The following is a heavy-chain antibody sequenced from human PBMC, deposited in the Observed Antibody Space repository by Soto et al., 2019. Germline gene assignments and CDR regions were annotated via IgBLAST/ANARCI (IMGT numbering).Heavy chain of an antibody. CDR2: IVGGSGST. CDR3: AADWSNRPFDF. CDR1: GFTLTSAD. V-gene: IGHV1-58*01. D-gene: IGHD3-3*01. J-gene: IGHJ4*02. Sequence: QMQLMQSGPEVKKPGTSVKVSCKASGFTLTSADVQWVRQTRGQRLEWIGWIVGGSGSTNYAQQFQGSLAITRDMSTSTVYMELSSLRSADTAVYYCAADWSNRPFDFWGQGTLVTVSS.